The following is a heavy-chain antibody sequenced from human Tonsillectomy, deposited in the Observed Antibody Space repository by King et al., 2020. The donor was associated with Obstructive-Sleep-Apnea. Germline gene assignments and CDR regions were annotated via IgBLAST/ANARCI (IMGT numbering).Heavy chain of an antibody. V-gene: IGHV3-11*06. Sequence: VQLVESGGGLVKPGGSLRLSCAASGFTFGDYYMSWIRQASGRGLEWISHISSSSSFTMYADSVKGRFTISRDSAKNSLYLQMNSLRAEDTGVYFCARYCTGGSCSYSYFGLDVWGQGTTVTVSS. CDR3: ARYCTGGSCSYSYFGLDV. CDR2: ISSSSSFT. D-gene: IGHD2-15*01. CDR1: GFTFGDYY. J-gene: IGHJ6*02.